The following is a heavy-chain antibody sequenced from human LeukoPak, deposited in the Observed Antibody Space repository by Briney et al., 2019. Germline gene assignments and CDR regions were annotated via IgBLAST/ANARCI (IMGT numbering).Heavy chain of an antibody. V-gene: IGHV3-30-3*01. J-gene: IGHJ3*02. Sequence: GGSLRLSCAASGFTFSSYAMHWVRQAPGKGLEWVAVISYDGSNKYYADSVKGRFTISRDNAKNSLYLQMNSLRAEDTAVYYCAREAEAFDIWAQGTMVTVSS. CDR2: ISYDGSNK. CDR3: AREAEAFDI. CDR1: GFTFSSYA.